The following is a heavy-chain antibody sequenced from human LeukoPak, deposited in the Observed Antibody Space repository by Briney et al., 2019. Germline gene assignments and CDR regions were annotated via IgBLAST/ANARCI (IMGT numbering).Heavy chain of an antibody. CDR2: ISGSGGST. CDR1: GFTFSSYG. Sequence: PGRSLRLSCAASGFTFSSYGMHWVRQAPGKGLEWVSAISGSGGSTYYADSVKGRFTISRDNSKNTLYLQMNSLRAEDTAVYYCAKSFRATVTGGAFGIWGQGTMVTVSS. D-gene: IGHD4-11*01. J-gene: IGHJ3*02. CDR3: AKSFRATVTGGAFGI. V-gene: IGHV3-23*01.